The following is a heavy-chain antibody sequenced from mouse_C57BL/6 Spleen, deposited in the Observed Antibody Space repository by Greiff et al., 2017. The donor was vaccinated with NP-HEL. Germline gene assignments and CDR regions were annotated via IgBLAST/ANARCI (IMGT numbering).Heavy chain of an antibody. CDR2: IYPGDGDT. J-gene: IGHJ1*03. D-gene: IGHD1-1*01. Sequence: QVQLQQSGPELVKPGASVKISCKASGYAFSSSWMNWVKQRPGKGLEWIGRIYPGDGDTNYNGKFKGKATLTADKSSSTAYMQLSSLTSEDSAVYFCARGLHYGSTWYCDVWGTGTTVTVSS. V-gene: IGHV1-82*01. CDR3: ARGLHYGSTWYCDV. CDR1: GYAFSSSW.